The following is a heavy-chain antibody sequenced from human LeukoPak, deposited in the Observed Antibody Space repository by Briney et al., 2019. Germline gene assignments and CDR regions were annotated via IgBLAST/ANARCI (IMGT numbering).Heavy chain of an antibody. CDR3: ARQRGWSYYFDY. CDR2: INHSGST. CDR1: GGSFSGYY. Sequence: PSETLSLTCAVYGGSFSGYYWSWIRQPPGKGLEWIGEINHSGSTNYNPSLKSRVTMSVDTSKNQFSLKLSSVTAADTAVYYCARQRGWSYYFDYWGQGTLVTVSS. J-gene: IGHJ4*02. V-gene: IGHV4-34*01. D-gene: IGHD6-19*01.